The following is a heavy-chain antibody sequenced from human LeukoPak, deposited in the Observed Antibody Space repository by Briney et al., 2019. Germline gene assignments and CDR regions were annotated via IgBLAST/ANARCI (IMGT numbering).Heavy chain of an antibody. Sequence: PGGSLRLSCAASGFTFSSYSMNWVRQAPGKGLEWVSSISSSSSYIYYADSVKGRFTISRDNAKNSLYLQMNSLRAEDTAVYYCARGVVHYYDSSDYFDYWGQGTLVTVSS. D-gene: IGHD3-22*01. J-gene: IGHJ4*02. CDR3: ARGVVHYYDSSDYFDY. CDR2: ISSSSSYI. CDR1: GFTFSSYS. V-gene: IGHV3-21*01.